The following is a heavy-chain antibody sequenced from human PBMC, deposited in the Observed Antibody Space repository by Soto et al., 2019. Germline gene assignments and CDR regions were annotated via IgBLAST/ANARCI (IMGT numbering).Heavy chain of an antibody. Sequence: SETLSLTCPVSGGSISSGGSYWSWIRQHPGKGLEWIGYIYSSGSTYYNPSLKSRVTISVDTSKNQFSLKLSSVTAADTAVYYGARVYQDILTGPRRNWFDPWGQGTLVTVSS. J-gene: IGHJ5*02. D-gene: IGHD3-9*01. CDR3: ARVYQDILTGPRRNWFDP. CDR2: IYSSGST. V-gene: IGHV4-31*03. CDR1: GGSISSGGSY.